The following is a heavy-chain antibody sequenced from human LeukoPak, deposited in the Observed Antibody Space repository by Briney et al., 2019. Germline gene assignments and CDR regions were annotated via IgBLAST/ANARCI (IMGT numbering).Heavy chain of an antibody. Sequence: PSETLSLTCTVSGGSISSSSYYWGWIRQPPGKGLEWIGSIYYSGSTYYNPSLKSRITISVDTSKNQFSLKLSSVTAADTAVYYCARLVDSSGYYDGTFDYWGQGTLVTVSS. D-gene: IGHD3-22*01. CDR1: GGSISSSSYY. CDR3: ARLVDSSGYYDGTFDY. CDR2: IYYSGST. J-gene: IGHJ4*02. V-gene: IGHV4-39*01.